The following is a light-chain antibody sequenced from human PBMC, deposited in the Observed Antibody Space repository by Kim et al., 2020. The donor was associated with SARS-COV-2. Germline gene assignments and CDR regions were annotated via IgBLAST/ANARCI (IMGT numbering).Light chain of an antibody. CDR2: EDT. CDR3: QSADSSDTFWV. Sequence: SYELTQPPSVSVSPGQTARITCSGDALPKQYAYWFQQKPGQAPVVVIYEDTERPSGIPERFSGSTSGTTVTLTISAVQAEDEADYYCQSADSSDTFWVFG. CDR1: ALPKQY. V-gene: IGLV3-25*03. J-gene: IGLJ3*02.